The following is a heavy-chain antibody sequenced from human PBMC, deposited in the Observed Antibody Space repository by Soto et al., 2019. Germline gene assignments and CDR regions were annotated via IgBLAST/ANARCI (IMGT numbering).Heavy chain of an antibody. Sequence: ESLKISCKGSGYSFTSYWIGWVRQMPGKGLDWMGIIYPGDSDTRYSPSFQGQVTISADKSISTAYLQWSSLKASDTAMYYCARQTIFGVVIIRYAFDIWGQGXVVTV. V-gene: IGHV5-51*01. J-gene: IGHJ3*02. CDR1: GYSFTSYW. CDR3: ARQTIFGVVIIRYAFDI. CDR2: IYPGDSDT. D-gene: IGHD3-3*01.